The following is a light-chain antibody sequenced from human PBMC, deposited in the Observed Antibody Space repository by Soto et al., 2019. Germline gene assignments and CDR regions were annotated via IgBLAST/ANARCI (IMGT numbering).Light chain of an antibody. CDR1: QSVSSY. Sequence: EIVLTQFPATLSLSPGERATLSCRASQSVSSYLAWYQQKPGQAPRLLIYDASNRATGIPARFSGSGSGTDFTLTIASLEPEDFAVYHCQQRRNWPLTFGGGNKVEIK. V-gene: IGKV3-11*01. CDR2: DAS. J-gene: IGKJ4*01. CDR3: QQRRNWPLT.